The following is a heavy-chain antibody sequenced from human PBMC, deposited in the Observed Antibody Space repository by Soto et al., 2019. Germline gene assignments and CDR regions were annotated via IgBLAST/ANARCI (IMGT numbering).Heavy chain of an antibody. J-gene: IGHJ4*02. Sequence: QVQLVQSGAEVKKPGSSVKVSCKASGGTFSSYTISWVRQAPGQGIEWMGRIIPILGIANYAQKFQGRVTINTDKTTSTAEMGLRRLRYEDVAVYYCARWSTGSSDYWGQGTLVTVSS. D-gene: IGHD3-10*01. CDR2: IIPILGIA. CDR1: GGTFSSYT. CDR3: ARWSTGSSDY. V-gene: IGHV1-69*02.